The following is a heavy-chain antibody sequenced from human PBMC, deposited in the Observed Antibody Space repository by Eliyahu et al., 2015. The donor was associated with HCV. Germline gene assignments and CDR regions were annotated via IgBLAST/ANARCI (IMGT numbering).Heavy chain of an antibody. CDR1: GFTFSTYV. V-gene: IGHV3-23*01. CDR2: ISGGGGAT. CDR3: AKAAHSGNFWAGFDY. D-gene: IGHD5-12*01. J-gene: IGHJ4*02. Sequence: EVQLLESGGGLVQPGGSLRLSCAVSGFTFSTYVMSWVRQAPGKGLEWVSGISGGGGATYCADSVKGRFTIFRDDSKNTLYLQMNSLRAEDTAVYYCAKAAHSGNFWAGFDYWGQGSLVTVSS.